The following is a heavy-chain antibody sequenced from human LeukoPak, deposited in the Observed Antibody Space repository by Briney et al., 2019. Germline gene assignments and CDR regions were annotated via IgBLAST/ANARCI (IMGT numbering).Heavy chain of an antibody. J-gene: IGHJ4*02. CDR3: AKGAHYYDFWSGYFDY. CDR2: ISGSGGST. D-gene: IGHD3-3*01. CDR1: GFTFSSYA. Sequence: GGSLRLSCAASGFTFSSYAMSWVRQAPGNGLEWVSAISGSGGSTYYADSVKGRFTISRDNSKNTLYLQMNSLRAEDTAVYYCAKGAHYYDFWSGYFDYWGQGTLVTVSS. V-gene: IGHV3-23*01.